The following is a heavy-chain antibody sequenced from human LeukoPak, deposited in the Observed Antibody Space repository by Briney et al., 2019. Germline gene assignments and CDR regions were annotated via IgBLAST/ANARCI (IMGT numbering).Heavy chain of an antibody. D-gene: IGHD3-22*01. Sequence: GGSLRLSCAASGFTFSSYSLNWVRQAPGKGLEWVSSIRFTGSYIYYADSVKGRFTISRDDAKNLLSLQMISLRVEDTAVYYCARGVDYYDSSGTIDYWGQGTLVTVSS. V-gene: IGHV3-21*01. J-gene: IGHJ4*02. CDR3: ARGVDYYDSSGTIDY. CDR1: GFTFSSYS. CDR2: IRFTGSYI.